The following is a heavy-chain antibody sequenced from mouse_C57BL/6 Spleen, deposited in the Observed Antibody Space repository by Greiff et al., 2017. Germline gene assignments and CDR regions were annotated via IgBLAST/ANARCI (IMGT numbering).Heavy chain of an antibody. Sequence: QVQLQQSGAELVRPGASVTLSCKASGYTFTDYEMHWVKQTPVHGLEWIGAIDPETGGTAYNQKFKGKAILTADKSSSTAYMELRSLTSEDSAVYYCTRFLNGSNDYWGQGTTLTVSS. CDR2: IDPETGGT. CDR3: TRFLNGSNDY. V-gene: IGHV1-15*01. J-gene: IGHJ2*01. CDR1: GYTFTDYE.